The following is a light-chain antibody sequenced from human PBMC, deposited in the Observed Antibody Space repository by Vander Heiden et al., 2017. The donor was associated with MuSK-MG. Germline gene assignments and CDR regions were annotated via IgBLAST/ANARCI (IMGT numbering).Light chain of an antibody. CDR3: QHQGT. Sequence: DIQMTQSPPTVSASVGDRVTITCRASQSISDWLAWYQQKPGSAPKLLLYRASTLAVGVPSRFSGSGSGTEFTLTISSLQSDDFARYFGQHQGTFGQGTKVDI. CDR1: QSISDW. V-gene: IGKV1-5*03. J-gene: IGKJ1*01. CDR2: RAS.